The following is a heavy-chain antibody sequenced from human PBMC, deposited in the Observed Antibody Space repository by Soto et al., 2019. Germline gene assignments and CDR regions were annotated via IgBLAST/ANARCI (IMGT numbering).Heavy chain of an antibody. V-gene: IGHV3-23*01. CDR2: ISGGGTSR. CDR1: GFAFSRYA. CDR3: AKDPNYGKIAGDASDI. Sequence: EVQLLESGGGLVQPGGSLRLCCAASGFAFSRYAMTWVRQAPGKGLEWVSSISGGGTSRYSADAVKGRFTISRDNSKNTLYLQMNSLRVEDTAIYHCAKDPNYGKIAGDASDIWGQGTLVTVSS. D-gene: IGHD6-13*01. J-gene: IGHJ3*02.